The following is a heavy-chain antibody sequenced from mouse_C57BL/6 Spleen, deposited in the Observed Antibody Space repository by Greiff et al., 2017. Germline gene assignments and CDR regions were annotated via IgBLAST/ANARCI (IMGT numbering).Heavy chain of an antibody. D-gene: IGHD2-3*01. V-gene: IGHV5-9-1*02. CDR2: ISSGGDYI. CDR3: TREGDGYYYFDY. CDR1: GFTFSSYA. Sequence: DVKLVESGEGLVKPGGSLKLSCAASGFTFSSYAMSWVRQTPEQRLEWVAYISSGGDYIYYADTVQGRFTISRDTARNTLYLQMSSLKSEDTAMYYCTREGDGYYYFDYWGRGTTLTVSS. J-gene: IGHJ2*01.